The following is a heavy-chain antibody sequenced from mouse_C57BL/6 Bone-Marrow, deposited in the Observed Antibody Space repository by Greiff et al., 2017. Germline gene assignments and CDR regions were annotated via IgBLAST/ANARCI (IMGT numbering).Heavy chain of an antibody. D-gene: IGHD4-1*02. J-gene: IGHJ3*01. Sequence: QVQLQQPGAELVKPGASVKMSCKASGYTFTSYWITWVKQRPGQGLEWIGDIYPGSGSTTYNEKFKSKATLTADTSSSTAYMQRSSLTSEDSAVYYCASTGTWLAYWGQGTLVTVSA. V-gene: IGHV1-55*01. CDR2: IYPGSGST. CDR3: ASTGTWLAY. CDR1: GYTFTSYW.